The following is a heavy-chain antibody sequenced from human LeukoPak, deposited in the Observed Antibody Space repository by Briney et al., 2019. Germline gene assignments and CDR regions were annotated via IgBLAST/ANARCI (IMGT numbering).Heavy chain of an antibody. D-gene: IGHD6-19*01. CDR3: AKAVRSATNFDD. Sequence: VQPGRSLILSCGASGFTFSRYGMHWVRQAPGKGLEWVAIIWYDGSNKYYADSVKGRFTISRDNSKNTLYLQMNSLRGEDTAVYYCAKAVRSATNFDDWGQGTLVTVSS. J-gene: IGHJ4*02. V-gene: IGHV3-33*03. CDR1: GFTFSRYG. CDR2: IWYDGSNK.